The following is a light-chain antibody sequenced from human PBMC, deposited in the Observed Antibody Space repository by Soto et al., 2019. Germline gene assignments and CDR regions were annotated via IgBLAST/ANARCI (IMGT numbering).Light chain of an antibody. CDR3: QQYYSSPYT. J-gene: IGKJ2*01. CDR1: QSVLYRSNNKNY. V-gene: IGKV4-1*01. Sequence: DIVMTQSPDSLAVSLGERATINCRPSQSVLYRSNNKNYLAWYQQRPRQPPKLLIYWASTRESGVPDRFNGSGSGTDFPLTVTSLQAEDVEVYYCQQYYSSPYTFGQGTKLEIK. CDR2: WAS.